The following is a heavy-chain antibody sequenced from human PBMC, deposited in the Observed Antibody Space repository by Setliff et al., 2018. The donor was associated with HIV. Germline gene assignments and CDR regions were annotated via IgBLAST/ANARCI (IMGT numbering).Heavy chain of an antibody. CDR3: ARLIHTGLLYFDF. V-gene: IGHV4-4*09. Sequence: PSETLSLTCNVSDDSFSTNYWSWVRQPPGKGLEWIGYIYASGSTNYNPSLKSRVTISIDTSKNQFSLRLRSVTAADTAVYFCARLIHTGLLYFDFWGLGTLVTVSS. D-gene: IGHD2-8*02. CDR2: IYASGST. J-gene: IGHJ4*02. CDR1: DDSFSTNY.